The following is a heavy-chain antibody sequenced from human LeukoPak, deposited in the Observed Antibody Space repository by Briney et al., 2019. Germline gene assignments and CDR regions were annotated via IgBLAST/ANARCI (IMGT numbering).Heavy chain of an antibody. CDR2: IYYSGST. CDR1: GGSISSGDYY. Sequence: PSQTLSLTCTVSGGSISSGDYYWSWIRQPPGKGLEWIGYIYYSGSTYYNPSLKSRVTISVGTSKNQFSLKLSSVTAADTAVYYCARELGYCSGGSCSVLWGQGTLVTVSS. D-gene: IGHD2-15*01. CDR3: ARELGYCSGGSCSVL. J-gene: IGHJ4*02. V-gene: IGHV4-30-4*01.